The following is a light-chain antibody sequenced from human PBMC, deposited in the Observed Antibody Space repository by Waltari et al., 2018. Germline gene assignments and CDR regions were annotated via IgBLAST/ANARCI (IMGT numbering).Light chain of an antibody. CDR1: QSIGTS. V-gene: IGKV1-5*03. J-gene: IGKJ1*01. CDR3: QQYHYFRT. Sequence: DIRMTQSPSTLSASVGDSVTITCRASQSIGTSLAWYQQKPGKAPKLLIYKASSLETGVPSSFSGSGSGTEFTLTISSLQPDDSATYYCQQYHYFRTFGQGTKVEIK. CDR2: KAS.